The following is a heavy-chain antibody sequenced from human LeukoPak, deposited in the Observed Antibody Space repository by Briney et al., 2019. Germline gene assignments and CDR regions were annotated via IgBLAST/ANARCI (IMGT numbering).Heavy chain of an antibody. J-gene: IGHJ4*02. V-gene: IGHV3-30*18. D-gene: IGHD3-10*01. CDR2: ISYDGSNT. CDR1: GFTFSSYG. CDR3: AKPYYYGSRSYMDY. Sequence: QPGGSLRPSCAASGFTFSSYGMHWVRQAPGKGLEWVAVISYDGSNTYYADSVKGRFTISRDNSKNMLYLQMNSLRAEDTAVYYCAKPYYYGSRSYMDYWGQGTLVTVSS.